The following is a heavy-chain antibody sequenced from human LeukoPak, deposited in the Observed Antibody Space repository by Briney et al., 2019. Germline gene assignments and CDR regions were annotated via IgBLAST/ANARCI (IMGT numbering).Heavy chain of an antibody. Sequence: GGSLRLSCTSSGFTFSTYCMHWVRQAPGKGPMWVSRICPDGTVTNYADSVKARFIISRDNARNTVYLQMNSLRVEDTAVYYCVRDFRSADYWGQGTLVTVSS. V-gene: IGHV3-74*01. J-gene: IGHJ4*02. CDR1: GFTFSTYC. CDR3: VRDFRSADY. CDR2: ICPDGTVT.